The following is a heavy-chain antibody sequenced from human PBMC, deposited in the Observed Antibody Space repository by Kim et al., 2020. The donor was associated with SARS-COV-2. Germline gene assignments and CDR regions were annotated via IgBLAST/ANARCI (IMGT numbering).Heavy chain of an antibody. V-gene: IGHV1-69*04. CDR3: ATGQYSGYDLGDAFDI. J-gene: IGHJ3*02. CDR2: IIPILGIA. Sequence: SVKVSCKASGGTFSSYAISWVRQAPGQGLEWMGRIIPILGIANYAQKFQGRVTITADKSTSTAYMELSSLRSEDTAVYYCATGQYSGYDLGDAFDIWGQGTMVTVSS. D-gene: IGHD5-12*01. CDR1: GGTFSSYA.